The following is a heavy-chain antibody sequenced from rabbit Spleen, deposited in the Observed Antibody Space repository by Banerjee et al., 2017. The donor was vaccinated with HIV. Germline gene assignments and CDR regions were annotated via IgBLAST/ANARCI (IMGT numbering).Heavy chain of an antibody. CDR3: ARRWDYFFGL. D-gene: IGHD2-1*01. CDR2: IYPGDDYT. J-gene: IGHJ4*01. CDR1: GFTLSSYW. Sequence: QEQLEESGGGLVKPEGSLTLTCKASGFTLSSYWICWVRQAPGKGLEWIACIYPGDDYTWYASWAKGRFTISKTSSTTVTLQMASLTAADTATYFCARRWDYFFGLWGQGTLVTVS. V-gene: IGHV1S45*01.